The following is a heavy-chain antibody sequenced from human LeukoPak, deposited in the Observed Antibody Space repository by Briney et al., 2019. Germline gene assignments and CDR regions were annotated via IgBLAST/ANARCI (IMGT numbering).Heavy chain of an antibody. Sequence: GGSLRLSCAASGFTFSDYNMNWVRQAPGKGLEWVSVISSSSTYIYYADSVKGRFTISRDNAKNSLYLQMHSLRAEDTAVYYCARVSTAVSLAIDYWGQGTLVTVST. CDR1: GFTFSDYN. J-gene: IGHJ4*02. D-gene: IGHD6-13*01. CDR2: ISSSSTYI. CDR3: ARVSTAVSLAIDY. V-gene: IGHV3-21*06.